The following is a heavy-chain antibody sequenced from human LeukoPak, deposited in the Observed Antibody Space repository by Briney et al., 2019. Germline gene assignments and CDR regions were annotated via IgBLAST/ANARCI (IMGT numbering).Heavy chain of an antibody. Sequence: ASVKVSCKASGYTFTGYYMHWVRQATGQGLEWMGWMNPNSGNTGYAQKFQGRVTMTRNTSISTAYMELSSLRSEDTAVYYCARARGITHGYPWGQGTLVTVSS. CDR1: GYTFTGYY. CDR2: MNPNSGNT. CDR3: ARARGITHGYP. V-gene: IGHV1-8*02. J-gene: IGHJ5*02. D-gene: IGHD3-10*01.